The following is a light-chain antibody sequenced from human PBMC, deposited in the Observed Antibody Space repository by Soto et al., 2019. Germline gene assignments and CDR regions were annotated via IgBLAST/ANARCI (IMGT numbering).Light chain of an antibody. CDR3: QQANSLPLP. CDR2: AAS. V-gene: IGKV1D-12*01. J-gene: IGKJ4*01. Sequence: DIQMTQSPSSVSVAVGDRVTITCRASQDISSWFAWYQQKPGKAPKFLIYAASSLQSGVPSRFSGSGSGTDFTLTISSLQPEDFATYYCQQANSLPLPFGGGTKVEIK. CDR1: QDISSW.